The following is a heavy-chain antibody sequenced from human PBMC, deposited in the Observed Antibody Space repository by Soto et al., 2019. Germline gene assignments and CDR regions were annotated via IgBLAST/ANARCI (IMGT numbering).Heavy chain of an antibody. D-gene: IGHD2-8*01. CDR1: GYSFTSYW. CDR3: ARPEANGVPFDY. J-gene: IGHJ4*02. V-gene: IGHV5-51*01. CDR2: IYPGDSDT. Sequence: LGESLKISCKGSGYSFTSYWIGWVRQMPGKGLEWMGIIYPGDSDTRYSPSFQGQITSAADKSISTAYLQWSSLKASDTAMYDCARPEANGVPFDYWGQGTLVTVSS.